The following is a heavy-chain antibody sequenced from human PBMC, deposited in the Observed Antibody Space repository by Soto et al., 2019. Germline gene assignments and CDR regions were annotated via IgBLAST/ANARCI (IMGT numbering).Heavy chain of an antibody. CDR1: GGTFSSYA. CDR3: ASGYWSSSSCYREDYYYYGMDV. Sequence: QVQLVQSGAEVKKPESSVKVSCKASGGTFSSYAINWVRQAPGPGLEWMGGIMPIFGTANYAQKFQDRVTITADESTSTAYMELSSLRSEDSAVYYCASGYWSSSSCYREDYYYYGMDVWGQGTTVTVSS. D-gene: IGHD2-2*02. CDR2: IMPIFGTA. J-gene: IGHJ6*02. V-gene: IGHV1-69*01.